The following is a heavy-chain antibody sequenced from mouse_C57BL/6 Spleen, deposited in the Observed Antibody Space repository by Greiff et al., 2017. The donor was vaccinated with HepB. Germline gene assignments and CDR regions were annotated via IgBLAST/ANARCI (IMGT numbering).Heavy chain of an antibody. Sequence: VQRVESGAELAKPGASVKLSCKASGYTFTSYWMHWVKQRPGQGLEWIGYINPSSGYTKYNQKFKDKATLTADKSSSTAYMQLSSLTYEDSAVYYCARGNHSNGYYFDYWGQGTTLTVSS. CDR2: INPSSGYT. V-gene: IGHV1-7*01. J-gene: IGHJ2*01. D-gene: IGHD2-5*01. CDR3: ARGNHSNGYYFDY. CDR1: GYTFTSYW.